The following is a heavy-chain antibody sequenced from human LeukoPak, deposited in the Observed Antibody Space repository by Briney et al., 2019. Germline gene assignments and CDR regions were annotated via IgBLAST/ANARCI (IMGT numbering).Heavy chain of an antibody. J-gene: IGHJ4*02. Sequence: GGSLRLSCAASRFTFSSYSMNWVRQAPGKGLEWVSAISGSGGNTYYADSVKGRFTISRDNSKNTLYLQMNSLRAEDTAVYYCAKDRRAGSYDYWGQGTLVTVSS. CDR2: ISGSGGNT. V-gene: IGHV3-23*01. D-gene: IGHD3-10*01. CDR3: AKDRRAGSYDY. CDR1: RFTFSSYS.